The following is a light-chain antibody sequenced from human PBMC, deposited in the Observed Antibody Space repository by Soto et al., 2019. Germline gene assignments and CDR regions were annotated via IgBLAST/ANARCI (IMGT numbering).Light chain of an antibody. CDR2: DAS. V-gene: IGKV1-5*01. CDR3: QQNKSDPYT. J-gene: IGKJ2*01. CDR1: QSVSSW. Sequence: DIQMTQSPSTLSASVGDRVTITCRASQSVSSWLAWYQQKPGKAPKLVIYDASSSESGVPSRFSGSGSGTDFTLSISSLQPDDFATYYCQQNKSDPYTFGQGTKLEIK.